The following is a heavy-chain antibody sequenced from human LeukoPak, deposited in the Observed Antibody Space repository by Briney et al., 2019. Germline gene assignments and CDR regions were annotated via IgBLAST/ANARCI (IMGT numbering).Heavy chain of an antibody. CDR2: IYPGDSDT. J-gene: IGHJ4*02. CDR1: GYSFTNYR. V-gene: IGHV5-51*01. Sequence: GESLKISCKGPGYSFTNYRIGWLRQMPGKGLEWMAIIYPGDSDTGYSPSFRGQVTISADKSISAAYLQWSSLKASDTAMYYCARRLRYSDGGYFDYWGQGTLVTVSS. CDR3: ARRLRYSDGGYFDY. D-gene: IGHD3-9*01.